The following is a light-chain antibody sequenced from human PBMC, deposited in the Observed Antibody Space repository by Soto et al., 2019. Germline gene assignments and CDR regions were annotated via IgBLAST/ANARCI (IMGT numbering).Light chain of an antibody. CDR3: QQYNSRT. Sequence: DIQMTQSPSTLSASVGDRVTITCRASQSISSWLAWYQQKPGKAPKLLIYKASSLGSGVPSRFSGSGSGTEFTLTISSLQPDDFATYYCQQYNSRTFGQGTKVEIK. V-gene: IGKV1-5*03. CDR2: KAS. CDR1: QSISSW. J-gene: IGKJ1*01.